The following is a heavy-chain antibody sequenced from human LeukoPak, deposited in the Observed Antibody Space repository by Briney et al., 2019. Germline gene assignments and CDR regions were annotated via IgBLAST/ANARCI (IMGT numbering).Heavy chain of an antibody. J-gene: IGHJ4*02. CDR1: GYSFTSYW. V-gene: IGHV5-51*01. CDR2: IYPGDSDT. D-gene: IGHD3-22*01. CDR3: ARHAFVDSYYYDSSGYLDY. Sequence: GESLKISCKGSGYSFTSYWIGWVRQMPGKGLEWMGIIYPGDSDTRYSPSFQGQVTISADKSISTAYLQWSSPKASDTAMYYCARHAFVDSYYYDSSGYLDYWGQGTLVTVSS.